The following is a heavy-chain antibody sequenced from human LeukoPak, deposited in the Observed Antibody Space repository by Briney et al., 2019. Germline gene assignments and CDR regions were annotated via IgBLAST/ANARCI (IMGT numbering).Heavy chain of an antibody. V-gene: IGHV1-18*01. CDR2: ISAYNGNT. CDR1: GYTFTSYG. D-gene: IGHD1-26*01. CDR3: AREAGASYSYGMDV. J-gene: IGHJ6*02. Sequence: EASVKVSCKASGYTFTSYGISWVRQAPGQGLEWMGWISAYNGNTNYAQKLQGRVTMTTDTSTSTAYMELRSLRSDDTAVYYCAREAGASYSYGMDVWGQGTTGTVSS.